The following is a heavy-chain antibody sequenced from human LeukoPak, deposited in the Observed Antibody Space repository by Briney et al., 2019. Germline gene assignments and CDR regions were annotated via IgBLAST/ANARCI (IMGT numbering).Heavy chain of an antibody. CDR1: GFTVSSNY. V-gene: IGHV3-71*01. D-gene: IGHD3-22*01. Sequence: GGSLRLSCAASGFTVSSNYMSWVRQAPGKGLEWVGFIRSQEYGGTTESAASVKDRFIISRDDSKSVAYLQMDSLKTEDTAVYYCARVGPPRTMIPARSIFDYWGQGTLVTVSS. CDR2: IRSQEYGGTT. J-gene: IGHJ4*02. CDR3: ARVGPPRTMIPARSIFDY.